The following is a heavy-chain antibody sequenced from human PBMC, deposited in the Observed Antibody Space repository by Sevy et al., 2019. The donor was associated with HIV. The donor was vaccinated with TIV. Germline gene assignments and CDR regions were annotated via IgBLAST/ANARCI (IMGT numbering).Heavy chain of an antibody. J-gene: IGHJ4*02. CDR2: ISGSGGST. CDR3: AKDGRVGSSGYYVNYQMAPENPYFDY. CDR1: GFTFSSYA. D-gene: IGHD3-22*01. V-gene: IGHV3-23*01. Sequence: GGSLRLSCAASGFTFSSYAMSWVRQAPGKGLEWVSAISGSGGSTYYADSVKGRFTISRDNSKNTLYLQMNSLRAEDTAVYDCAKDGRVGSSGYYVNYQMAPENPYFDYWGQGTLVTVSS.